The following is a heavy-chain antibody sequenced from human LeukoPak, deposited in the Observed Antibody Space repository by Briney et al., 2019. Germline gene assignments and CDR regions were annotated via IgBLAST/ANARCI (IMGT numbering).Heavy chain of an antibody. CDR1: GGSISSSNW. D-gene: IGHD3-22*01. J-gene: IGHJ3*02. CDR3: AKSNGYGLIDI. V-gene: IGHV4-4*02. CDR2: IYHSGST. Sequence: PSETLSLTCAVSGGSISSSNWWSWVRQPPGKGLEWIGEIYHSGSTNYSPSLKSRVTISLDTSRNQFSLKLNSVTAADAAVYYCAKSNGYGLIDIWGQGTMVTVSS.